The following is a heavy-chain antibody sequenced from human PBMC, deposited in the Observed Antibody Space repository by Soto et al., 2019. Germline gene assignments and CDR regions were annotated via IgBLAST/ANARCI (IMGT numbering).Heavy chain of an antibody. D-gene: IGHD5-12*01. CDR2: IYHSGST. Sequence: SETLSLTCAVSGGSIISGGYSWIWIRQPPGKGLEWIGYIYHSGSTYYNPSLKSRVTISVDRSKNQFSLKLSSVTAADTAVYYCARGGSGYGLNWFDPWGQGTLVTVSS. CDR1: GGSIISGGYS. V-gene: IGHV4-30-2*01. CDR3: ARGGSGYGLNWFDP. J-gene: IGHJ5*02.